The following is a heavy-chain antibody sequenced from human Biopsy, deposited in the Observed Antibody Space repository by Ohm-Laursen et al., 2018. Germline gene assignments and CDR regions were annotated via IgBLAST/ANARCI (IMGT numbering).Heavy chain of an antibody. V-gene: IGHV4-59*12. Sequence: TLPLTCSVSGGPIDSYYWSWIRQPPGKALEWIGYIYFTGRTSYNPSLKSRVTMSVNTSKKQFSLRLSSGTAADTAVYYCASAGYNPDWNFDLWGRGTRVTVSS. CDR2: IYFTGRT. J-gene: IGHJ2*01. CDR3: ASAGYNPDWNFDL. D-gene: IGHD5-24*01. CDR1: GGPIDSYY.